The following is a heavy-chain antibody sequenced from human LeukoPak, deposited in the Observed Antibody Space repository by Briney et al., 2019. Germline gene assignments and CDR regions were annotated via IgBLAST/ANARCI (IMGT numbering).Heavy chain of an antibody. CDR1: GFTFSSYA. CDR3: ARDTTLYDFWSGYYTPFSDMMDV. J-gene: IGHJ6*02. CDR2: ISYDGSNK. Sequence: GRSLRLSCAASGFTFSSYAMHWVPQAPGKGLEWGAVISYDGSNKYYADPVKGRFTISRDNSKNTLYLQMNSLRAEDTAVYYCARDTTLYDFWSGYYTPFSDMMDVWGQGTTVTVSS. V-gene: IGHV3-30-3*01. D-gene: IGHD3-3*01.